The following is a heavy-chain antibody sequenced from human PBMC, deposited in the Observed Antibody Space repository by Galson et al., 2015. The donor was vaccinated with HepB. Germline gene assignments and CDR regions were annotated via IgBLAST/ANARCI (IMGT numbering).Heavy chain of an antibody. V-gene: IGHV1-69*13. D-gene: IGHD5-24*01. CDR2: IIPILATG. J-gene: IGHJ4*02. CDR1: GGTFSSYT. CDR3: ARGSLQNPYFDY. Sequence: SVKVSCKVSGGTFSSYTISWVRQAPGQGLEWMGGIIPILATGHYAEKFQGRVTITADESTSTAYMELNSLRSEDTAVYFCARGSLQNPYFDYWGQGTLVTVSS.